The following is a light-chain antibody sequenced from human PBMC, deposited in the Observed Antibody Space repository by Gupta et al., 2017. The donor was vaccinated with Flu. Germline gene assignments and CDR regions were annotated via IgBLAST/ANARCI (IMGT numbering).Light chain of an antibody. Sequence: EVVLTQSPGQLSWSRGERATPSCRASQSVGSSHIAWYQQKPGQAPRLLIYDASMRATGIPDRFSGSGSGTDFTLTIIGLEPEDSAVYCCQQYVSSPWTFGQGTKVEIK. CDR1: QSVGSSH. CDR2: DAS. CDR3: QQYVSSPWT. V-gene: IGKV3-20*01. J-gene: IGKJ1*01.